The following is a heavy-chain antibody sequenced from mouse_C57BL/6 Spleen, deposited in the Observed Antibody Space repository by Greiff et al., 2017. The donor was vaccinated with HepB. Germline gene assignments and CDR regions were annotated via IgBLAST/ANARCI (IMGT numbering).Heavy chain of an antibody. J-gene: IGHJ4*01. CDR2: ISDGGSYT. V-gene: IGHV5-4*01. Sequence: EVQGVESGGGLVKPGGSLKLSCAASGFTFSSYAMSWVRQTPEKRLEWVATISDGGSYTYYPDNVKGRFTISRDNAKNNLYLQMSHLKSEDTAMYYCARESYAMDYWGQGTSVTVSS. CDR3: ARESYAMDY. CDR1: GFTFSSYA.